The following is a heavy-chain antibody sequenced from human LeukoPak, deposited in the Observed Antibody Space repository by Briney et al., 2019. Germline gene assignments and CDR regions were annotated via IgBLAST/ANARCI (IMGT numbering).Heavy chain of an antibody. CDR2: ISGSGGST. D-gene: IGHD3-22*01. J-gene: IGHJ3*02. Sequence: PGGSLRPSCAASGFTFSSYAMSWVRQAPGKGLEWVSAISGSGGSTYYADSVKGRFTISRDNSKNTLYLQMNSLRAEDTAVYYCAKLAPITMIVVYPDAFDIWGQGTMVTVSS. V-gene: IGHV3-23*01. CDR3: AKLAPITMIVVYPDAFDI. CDR1: GFTFSSYA.